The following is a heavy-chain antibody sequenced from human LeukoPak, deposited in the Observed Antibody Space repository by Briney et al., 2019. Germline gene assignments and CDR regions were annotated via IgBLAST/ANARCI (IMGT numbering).Heavy chain of an antibody. J-gene: IGHJ4*02. V-gene: IGHV4-39*07. CDR1: GDSLTTTSYY. D-gene: IGHD3-9*01. CDR2: IYYSGNT. CDR3: ARGRPYDIVQD. Sequence: PSETLSLTCTVSGDSLTTTSYYWGWIRQPPGRGLEWIGSIYYSGNTYYNPSLKSRVTISVDTSKNQFSLKLSSVTAADTAVYYCARGRPYDIVQDWGQGTLVTVSS.